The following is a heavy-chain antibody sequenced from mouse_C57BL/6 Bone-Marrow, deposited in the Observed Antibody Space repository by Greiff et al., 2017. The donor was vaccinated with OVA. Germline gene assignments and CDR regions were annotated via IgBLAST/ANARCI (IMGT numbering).Heavy chain of an antibody. CDR3: AGTRSNYAGLAY. J-gene: IGHJ3*01. D-gene: IGHD2-5*01. V-gene: IGHV5-17*01. CDR1: GFTFSDYG. Sequence: DVKLVESGGGLVKPGGSLKLSCAASGFTFSDYGMHWVRQAPEKGLEWVAYISSGSSTIYYADTVTGRFTISRDNAKNTLFQQMTMLSAEDTAMYYGAGTRSNYAGLAYWGQGTLVTVSA. CDR2: ISSGSSTI.